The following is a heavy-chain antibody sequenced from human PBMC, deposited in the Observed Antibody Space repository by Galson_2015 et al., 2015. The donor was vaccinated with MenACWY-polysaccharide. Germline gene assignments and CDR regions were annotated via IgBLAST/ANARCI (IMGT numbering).Heavy chain of an antibody. Sequence: SVKVSCKASGGSLSSYSIGWARQAPGQGLEWMGRIIPFATMENYAQKFQGRVTISADTSINTVYMQLTSLTSDDTAVYYCVRRRDWREVLKHWGQGSLVTVSS. J-gene: IGHJ1*01. D-gene: IGHD3/OR15-3a*01. CDR2: IIPFATME. V-gene: IGHV1-69*02. CDR1: GGSLSSYS. CDR3: VRRRDWREVLKH.